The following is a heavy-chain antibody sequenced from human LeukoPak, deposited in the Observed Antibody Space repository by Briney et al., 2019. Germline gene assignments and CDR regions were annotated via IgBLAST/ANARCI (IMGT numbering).Heavy chain of an antibody. D-gene: IGHD3-3*01. CDR1: GFSFPYG. Sequence: GGSLRLSCEASGFSFPYGMSWVRQAPGKGLEWVANIKQDGSEKYYVDSVKGRFTISRDNAKNPLYLQMNSLRAEDTAVYYCARERRAGFLVDYWGQGTLVTVSS. CDR2: IKQDGSEK. J-gene: IGHJ4*02. CDR3: ARERRAGFLVDY. V-gene: IGHV3-7*01.